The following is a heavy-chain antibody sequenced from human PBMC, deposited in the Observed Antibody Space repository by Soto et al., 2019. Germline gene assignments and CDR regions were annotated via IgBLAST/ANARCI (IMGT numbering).Heavy chain of an antibody. J-gene: IGHJ5*02. Sequence: KPSETLSLTCTVSGGSISSGGYYWSWIRQHPGKGLEWIGYIYYSGSTYYNPSLKSRVTISVDTSKNQFSLKLSSVTAADTAVYYCASSPYCGGDCYVPNWFDPWGQGTLVTVSS. V-gene: IGHV4-31*03. CDR3: ASSPYCGGDCYVPNWFDP. CDR1: GGSISSGGYY. CDR2: IYYSGST. D-gene: IGHD2-21*02.